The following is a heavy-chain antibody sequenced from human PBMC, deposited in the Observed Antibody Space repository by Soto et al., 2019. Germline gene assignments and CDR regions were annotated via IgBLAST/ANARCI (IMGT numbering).Heavy chain of an antibody. D-gene: IGHD3-10*01. CDR1: GGSISSSKNY. J-gene: IGHJ6*02. Sequence: QLQVQESGPGLVKPLETLSLTCSVSGGSISSSKNYWDWIRQPPGKGLEWIGTISCSGNTYYNPSLNGRVIISVGTSKNQFSLKLSSLTAADTAVYYCSRRYSFGSGKYGVDVWGQGTMVTVSS. CDR3: SRRYSFGSGKYGVDV. CDR2: ISCSGNT. V-gene: IGHV4-39*01.